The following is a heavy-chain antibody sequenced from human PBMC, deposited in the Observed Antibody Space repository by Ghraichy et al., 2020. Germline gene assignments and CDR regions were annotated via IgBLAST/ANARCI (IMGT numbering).Heavy chain of an antibody. CDR3: AKAANIWGSYRNFDY. Sequence: GESLNISCAASGFTFDDYTMHWVRQAPGKGLEWVSLISWDGGSTYYADSVKGRFTISRDNSKNSLYLQMNSLRTEDTALYYCAKAANIWGSYRNFDYWGQGTLVTVSS. CDR1: GFTFDDYT. V-gene: IGHV3-43*01. J-gene: IGHJ4*02. CDR2: ISWDGGST. D-gene: IGHD3-16*02.